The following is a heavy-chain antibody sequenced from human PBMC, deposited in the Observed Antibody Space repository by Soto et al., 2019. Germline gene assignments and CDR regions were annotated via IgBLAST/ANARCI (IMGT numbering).Heavy chain of an antibody. CDR2: ISSSSSYI. Sequence: GGSLRLSCAASGFTFSGYSMNWVRQAPGKGLEWVSSISSSSSYIYYADSVKGRFTISRDNAKNSLYLQMNSLRAEDTAVYYCARDGLGDMSDFDYWGQGTLVTVS. D-gene: IGHD3-3*01. V-gene: IGHV3-21*01. CDR3: ARDGLGDMSDFDY. J-gene: IGHJ4*02. CDR1: GFTFSGYS.